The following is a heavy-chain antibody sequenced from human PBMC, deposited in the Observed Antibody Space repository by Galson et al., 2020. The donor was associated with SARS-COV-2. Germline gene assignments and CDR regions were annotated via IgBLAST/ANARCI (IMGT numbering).Heavy chain of an antibody. V-gene: IGHV3-9*01. Sequence: GGSLRLSCATSGFKFDDHAMHWVRQPPGKGLEWVAGINWNSERIGYADSVRGRFVISRDNAKNSLYLQMNSLRIEDTALYFCAQDRVEGAGRGYDYYGMDVWGRGTTVTVSS. CDR2: INWNSERI. CDR3: AQDRVEGAGRGYDYYGMDV. D-gene: IGHD6-19*01. CDR1: GFKFDDHA. J-gene: IGHJ6*02.